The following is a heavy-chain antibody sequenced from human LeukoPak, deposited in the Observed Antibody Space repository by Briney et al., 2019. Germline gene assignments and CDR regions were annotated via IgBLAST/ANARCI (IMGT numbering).Heavy chain of an antibody. V-gene: IGHV4-34*01. CDR1: GGSFSGYY. CDR3: AGVSCSSTSCYYNWFDP. CDR2: VSHRQST. D-gene: IGHD2-2*01. J-gene: IGHJ5*02. Sequence: SETLSLTCAVYGGSFSGYYWSWIRQAPGRGLEWIGEVSHRQSTNYNPSLETRVTMSLDTSKKQFSLKLSSLTAADTAVYYCAGVSCSSTSCYYNWFDPWGQGTLVTVSS.